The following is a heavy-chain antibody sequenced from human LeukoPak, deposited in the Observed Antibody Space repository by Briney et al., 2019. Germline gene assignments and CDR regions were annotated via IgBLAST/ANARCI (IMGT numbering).Heavy chain of an antibody. V-gene: IGHV4-59*01. CDR1: GASISSYY. D-gene: IGHD3-22*01. J-gene: IGHJ4*02. CDR3: ARFYDRSGPHFDY. CDR2: MHYSGST. Sequence: SETLSLTCTVSGASISSYYWSWIRQPPGKGLEWIGDMHYSGSTNYNPSLKSRVTISVDTSKNQFSLKLSSVTAADTAVYYCARFYDRSGPHFDYWGQGALVTVSS.